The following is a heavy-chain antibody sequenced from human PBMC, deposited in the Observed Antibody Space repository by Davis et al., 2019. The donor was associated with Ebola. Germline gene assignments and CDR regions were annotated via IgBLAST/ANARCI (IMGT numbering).Heavy chain of an antibody. D-gene: IGHD3-3*01. J-gene: IGHJ4*02. CDR1: GFTFSSYA. V-gene: IGHV3-23*01. CDR3: AKDPWYDFWSGYTFDY. CDR2: ISGSGGST. Sequence: PGGSLRLSCAASGFTFSSYAMSWVRQAPGKGLEWVSAISGSGGSTYYADSVKGRFTISRDNSKNTLYLQMNSLRAEDTAVYYCAKDPWYDFWSGYTFDYWGQGTLVTVSS.